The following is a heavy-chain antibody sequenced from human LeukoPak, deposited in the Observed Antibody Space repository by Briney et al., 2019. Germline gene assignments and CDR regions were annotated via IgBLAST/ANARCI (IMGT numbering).Heavy chain of an antibody. CDR2: INHSGST. J-gene: IGHJ5*02. D-gene: IGHD2-15*01. Sequence: SQTLSPTCAVYGGSSSGYYWSWVRQPPGKGLEWIGEINHSGSTNYNPSLKSRVTISVDTSKNQFSLKLSSVTAADTAVYYCARSRDSALGPWGQGTLVTVSS. CDR1: GGSSSGYY. V-gene: IGHV4-34*01. CDR3: ARSRDSALGP.